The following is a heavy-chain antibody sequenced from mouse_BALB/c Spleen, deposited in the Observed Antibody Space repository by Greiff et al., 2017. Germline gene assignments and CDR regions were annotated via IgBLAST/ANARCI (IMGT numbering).Heavy chain of an antibody. D-gene: IGHD1-1*01. CDR2: IRLKSNNYAT. Sequence: EVKVEESGGGLVQPGGSMKLSCVASGFTFSNYWMNWVRQSPEKGLEWVAEIRLKSNNYATHYAESVKGRFTISRDDSKSSVYLQMNNLRAEDTGIYYCTRRRLLRSHWYFDVWGAGTTVTVSS. V-gene: IGHV6-6*02. CDR1: GFTFSNYW. CDR3: TRRRLLRSHWYFDV. J-gene: IGHJ1*01.